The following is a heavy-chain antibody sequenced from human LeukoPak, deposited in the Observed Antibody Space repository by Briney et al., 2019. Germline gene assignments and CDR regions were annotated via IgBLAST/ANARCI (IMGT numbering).Heavy chain of an antibody. CDR3: ARDLDSIIPPD. CDR2: IIPIFGTA. CDR1: GGTFSSYA. Sequence: SVKVSCKASGGTFSSYAISWVRQAPGQGLEWMGGIIPIFGTANYAQKFQGRVTMTTDTSTSTAYVELRSLRSDDTAVYYCARDLDSIIPPDWGQGTLVTVSS. J-gene: IGHJ4*02. V-gene: IGHV1-69*05. D-gene: IGHD2-2*02.